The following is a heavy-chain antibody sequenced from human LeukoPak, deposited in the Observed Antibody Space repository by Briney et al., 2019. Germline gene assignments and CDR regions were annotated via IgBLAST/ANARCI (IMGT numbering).Heavy chain of an antibody. J-gene: IGHJ6*02. CDR3: AKENRVPPYYYFGMDV. CDR1: GGTFSDYA. D-gene: IGHD1-14*01. V-gene: IGHV1-69*13. CDR2: IFPISGPT. Sequence: GASVKVSCKASGGTFSDYAIHWVRQAPGQGLEWMGGIFPISGPTNYAQKFQGRVTITADESTNTAYMELSSLRSEDTAVYYCAKENRVPPYYYFGMDVWGLGTTVTVSS.